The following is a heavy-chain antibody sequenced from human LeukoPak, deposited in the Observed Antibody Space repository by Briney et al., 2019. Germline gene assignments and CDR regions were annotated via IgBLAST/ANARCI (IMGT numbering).Heavy chain of an antibody. Sequence: GGSLRLSCAASGFTVSSNYMSWVRQAPGKGLEWVSVIYSGGSTYYADSVKGRFTISRDNSKNTLYLQMNSLRAEDTAVYSCARGARFDYYVDVWGKGTTVTVSS. CDR3: ARGARFDYYVDV. CDR1: GFTVSSNY. J-gene: IGHJ6*03. CDR2: IYSGGST. V-gene: IGHV3-66*01.